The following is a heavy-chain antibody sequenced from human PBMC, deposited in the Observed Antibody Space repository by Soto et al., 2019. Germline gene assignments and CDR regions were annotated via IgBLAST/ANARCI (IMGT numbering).Heavy chain of an antibody. CDR1: GDSIIGIYH. CDR3: ARQRPTDGRWEFANYYGMDV. J-gene: IGHJ6*02. Sequence: LSLTCAVSGDSIIGIYHWAWIRQPPGRSLEWIASIFHTGTTYYNPSLKSRVTISVDTSKNQFSLKLSSVTAADTAVYYCARQRPTDGRWEFANYYGMDVWGQGTPGTVS. CDR2: IFHTGTT. D-gene: IGHD1-26*01. V-gene: IGHV4-38-2*01.